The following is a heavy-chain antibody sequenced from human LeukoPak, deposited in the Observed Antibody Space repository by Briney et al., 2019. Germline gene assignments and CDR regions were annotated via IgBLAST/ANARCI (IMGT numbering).Heavy chain of an antibody. Sequence: ASVTVSCTASGYTFTNYAMNWVRQAPGQGLEWMGWINTKTGNPTYAQGFTGRFVFSLDTSVSTAYLQISSLKAEDTAVYYCARAVGYCSDTACYLGYWGQGTLVTVSS. CDR1: GYTFTNYA. CDR2: INTKTGNP. D-gene: IGHD2-2*01. J-gene: IGHJ4*02. V-gene: IGHV7-4-1*02. CDR3: ARAVGYCSDTACYLGY.